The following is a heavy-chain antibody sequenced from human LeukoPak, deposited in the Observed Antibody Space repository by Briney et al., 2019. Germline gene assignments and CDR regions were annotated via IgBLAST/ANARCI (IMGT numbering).Heavy chain of an antibody. CDR2: IYYSGST. Sequence: SETLSLTCTVSGGCISSYYWSWIRQPPGKGLEWIGYIYYSGSTNYNPSLKSRVTISVDTSKNQFSLKLSSVTAADTAVYYCARGQSTASLPSSGFDYWGQGTLVTVSS. V-gene: IGHV4-59*12. J-gene: IGHJ4*02. D-gene: IGHD6-25*01. CDR1: GGCISSYY. CDR3: ARGQSTASLPSSGFDY.